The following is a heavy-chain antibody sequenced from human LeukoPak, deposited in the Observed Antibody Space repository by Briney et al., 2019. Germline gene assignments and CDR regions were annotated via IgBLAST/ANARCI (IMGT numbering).Heavy chain of an antibody. Sequence: PSETLSLTCTVSGGSISSGSYWSWIRQPAGKGLEWIGSIYYSGSTYYNPSLKSRVTMSVDTSKNQFSLKLSSVTAADTAVYYCARLDYYDSRGSLWEATEAPAFDYWGQGTLVTVSS. V-gene: IGHV4-39*01. CDR1: GGSISSGSY. CDR3: ARLDYYDSRGSLWEATEAPAFDY. D-gene: IGHD3-22*01. J-gene: IGHJ4*02. CDR2: IYYSGST.